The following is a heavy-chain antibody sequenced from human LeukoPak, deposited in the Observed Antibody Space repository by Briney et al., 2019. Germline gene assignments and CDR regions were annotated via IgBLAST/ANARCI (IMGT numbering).Heavy chain of an antibody. CDR2: IYTSGST. V-gene: IGHV4-61*02. Sequence: SETLSLTCTVPGGSISSGSYYWSWIRQPAGKGLEWIGRIYTSGSTNYNPSLKSRVTISVDTSKNQFSLKLSSVTAADTAVYYCARDRHGGMDVWGQGTTVTVSS. J-gene: IGHJ6*02. CDR1: GGSISSGSYY. CDR3: ARDRHGGMDV.